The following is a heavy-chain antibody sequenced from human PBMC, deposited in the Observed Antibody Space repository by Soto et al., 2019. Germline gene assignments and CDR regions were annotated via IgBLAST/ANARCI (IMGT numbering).Heavy chain of an antibody. D-gene: IGHD6-13*01. J-gene: IGHJ5*02. Sequence: EVQLVESGGGLVQPGGSLRLSCAASGFTFSSYDMHWVRQATGKGLEWVSAIGTAGDTYYPGSVKGRFTISRENAKNSLYLQMNSLRAEDTAVYYCAREGGSDSSSLGGFDPWGQGTLVTVSS. CDR2: IGTAGDT. CDR3: AREGGSDSSSLGGFDP. V-gene: IGHV3-13*01. CDR1: GFTFSSYD.